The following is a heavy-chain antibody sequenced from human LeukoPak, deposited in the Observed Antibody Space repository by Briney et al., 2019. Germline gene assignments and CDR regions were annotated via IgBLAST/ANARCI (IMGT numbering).Heavy chain of an antibody. CDR3: ARDQGGWFDP. CDR1: GSTFSSYI. V-gene: IGHV3-21*01. J-gene: IGHJ5*02. Sequence: GGSLRLSCAASGSTFSSYIMNWVRQAPGKGLEWVSSISSGTNYIYYADSLKGRFTISRDNAKNSLYLQMNGLRAKDTAVYFCARDQGGWFDPWGQGTLVTVSS. D-gene: IGHD3-16*01. CDR2: ISSGTNYI.